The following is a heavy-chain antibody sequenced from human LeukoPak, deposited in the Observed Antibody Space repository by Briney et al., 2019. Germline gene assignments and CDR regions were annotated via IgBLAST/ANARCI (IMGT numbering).Heavy chain of an antibody. CDR3: ARDRGIAAAGYFGL. CDR1: GDSVSSNSAA. Sequence: SQTLSLTCAISGDSVSSNSAAWNWIRQSPSRGLEWLGRTYYRSKWFNDYAISVKSRITIKPDTSKNQFSLQLNSVTPEDTAVYYCARDRGIAAAGYFGLWGRGALVTVSS. V-gene: IGHV6-1*01. D-gene: IGHD6-13*01. J-gene: IGHJ2*01. CDR2: TYYRSKWFN.